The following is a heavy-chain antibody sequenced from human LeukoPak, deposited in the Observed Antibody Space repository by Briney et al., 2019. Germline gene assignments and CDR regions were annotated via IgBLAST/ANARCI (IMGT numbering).Heavy chain of an antibody. CDR1: GGTFSSYA. V-gene: IGHV1-69*05. CDR3: ARSPDLGEYSGSYGRFDP. D-gene: IGHD1-26*01. Sequence: SVKVSCKASGGTFSSYAISWVRQAPGQGLEWMGGIIPIFGTANYAQKFQGRVTITTDESTSTAYMELSSLRSEDTAVYYCARSPDLGEYSGSYGRFDPWGQGTLVTVSS. CDR2: IIPIFGTA. J-gene: IGHJ5*02.